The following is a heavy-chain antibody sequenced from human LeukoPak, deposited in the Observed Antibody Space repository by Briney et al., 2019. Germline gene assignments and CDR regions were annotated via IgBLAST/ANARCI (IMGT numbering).Heavy chain of an antibody. J-gene: IGHJ3*02. CDR1: GYTLTSYG. Sequence: GASVKVSCKASGYTLTSYGISWVRQAPGQGLEWMGWINPDSDDTNYAQNFKGRVTITTDTSISTAYMELSSLRSDDTAVYYCARVRSNWNDLDAFDIWGQGTVVTVSS. D-gene: IGHD1-1*01. CDR3: ARVRSNWNDLDAFDI. V-gene: IGHV1-18*01. CDR2: INPDSDDT.